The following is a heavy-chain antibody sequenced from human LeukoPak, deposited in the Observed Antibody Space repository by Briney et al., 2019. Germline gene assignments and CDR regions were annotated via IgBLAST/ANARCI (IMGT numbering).Heavy chain of an antibody. CDR2: INGHGNTT. D-gene: IGHD6-13*01. V-gene: IGHV3-74*01. CDR3: SRGREYISNWNPFDF. CDR1: GFTLSNYW. Sequence: GGSLRLSCAASGFTLSNYWMHWVRQVPGKGLVWVSSINGHGNTTEYADSVRGRFTISRDNAKNTLFLQMYSLRADDTAVYFCSRGREYISNWNPFDFWGHGTLVTVSS. J-gene: IGHJ4*01.